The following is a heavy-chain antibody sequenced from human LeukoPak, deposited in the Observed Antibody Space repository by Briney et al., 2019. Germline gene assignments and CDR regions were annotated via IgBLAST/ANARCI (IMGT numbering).Heavy chain of an antibody. Sequence: SETLSLTCTVSGGSISSSSYYWGWIRQPPGKGLVWIGSIYYSGSTYYNPSLKSRVTISVDTSKNQFSLKLSSVTAADTAVYYCARITVTTGGVDYWGQGTLVTVSS. CDR3: ARITVTTGGVDY. CDR2: IYYSGST. CDR1: GGSISSSSYY. V-gene: IGHV4-39*01. J-gene: IGHJ4*02. D-gene: IGHD4-17*01.